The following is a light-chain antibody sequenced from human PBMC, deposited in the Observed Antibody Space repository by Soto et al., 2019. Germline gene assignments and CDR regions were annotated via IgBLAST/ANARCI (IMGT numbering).Light chain of an antibody. J-gene: IGLJ1*01. V-gene: IGLV2-14*01. Sequence: QTVVTQPASVSGSPGQSITISCTGTSSDVGGYNYVSWHQQHPGKAPKLMIFEVSYRPSGVSDRFSGSKSGNTASLTISGLQADDEADYYCSSNTRSSLYVLGTGTKLTVL. CDR3: SSNTRSSLYV. CDR2: EVS. CDR1: SSDVGGYNY.